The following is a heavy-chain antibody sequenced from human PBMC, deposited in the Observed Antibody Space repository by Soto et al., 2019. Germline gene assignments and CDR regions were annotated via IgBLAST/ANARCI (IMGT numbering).Heavy chain of an antibody. Sequence: ASVKVSCKASGYTFTSYGISWVRQAPGQGLEWMGWISAYNGNTNYAQKLQGRVTMTRDTSTSTVYMELSSLRSEDTAVYYCARIPYAGYCSGGSCPIDAFDIWGQGTMVTVSS. V-gene: IGHV1-18*01. CDR1: GYTFTSYG. D-gene: IGHD2-15*01. J-gene: IGHJ3*02. CDR3: ARIPYAGYCSGGSCPIDAFDI. CDR2: ISAYNGNT.